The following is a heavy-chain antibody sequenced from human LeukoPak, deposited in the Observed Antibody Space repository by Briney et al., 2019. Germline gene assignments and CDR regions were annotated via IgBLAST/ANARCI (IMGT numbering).Heavy chain of an antibody. CDR1: GFTFSSYA. D-gene: IGHD6-6*01. Sequence: PGGSLRLSCAASGFTFSSYAMSWVRQAPGQGLEWVSAISGSGGSTYYADSVKGRFTISRDNAKNSVDLQMNSLRAEDTALYYCAREEDSSAIRSSDGMDVWGQGTTVTVSS. V-gene: IGHV3-23*01. CDR3: AREEDSSAIRSSDGMDV. CDR2: ISGSGGST. J-gene: IGHJ6*02.